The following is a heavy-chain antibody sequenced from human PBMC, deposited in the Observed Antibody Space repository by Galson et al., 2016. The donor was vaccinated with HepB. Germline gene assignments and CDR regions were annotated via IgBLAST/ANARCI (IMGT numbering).Heavy chain of an antibody. D-gene: IGHD3-10*01. Sequence: SETLSLTCTVSGDSISSYYWSWIRQPSGKGLEWIGYIYYSGRTSYNPSLKSRVTISVDTSMNHFSLKLSSVTAADTAVYYCARVAQTFYYGSGTPYNWFDPWGQGTLVTVSS. CDR1: GDSISSYY. CDR2: IYYSGRT. CDR3: ARVAQTFYYGSGTPYNWFDP. J-gene: IGHJ5*02. V-gene: IGHV4-59*01.